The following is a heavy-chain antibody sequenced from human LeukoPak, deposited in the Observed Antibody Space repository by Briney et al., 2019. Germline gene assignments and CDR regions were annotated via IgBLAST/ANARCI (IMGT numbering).Heavy chain of an antibody. D-gene: IGHD3-9*01. CDR1: GYTFTAYY. CDR3: ARDWGYDILTGYYFDY. V-gene: IGHV1-2*02. J-gene: IGHJ4*02. Sequence: ASVKVSCKASGYTFTAYYMLWVRQAPGQGLEWMGWINPNSGGTNYAQKFQGRVTMTRDTSISTAYMELSRLRSDDTAVYYCARDWGYDILTGYYFDYWGQGTLVTVSS. CDR2: INPNSGGT.